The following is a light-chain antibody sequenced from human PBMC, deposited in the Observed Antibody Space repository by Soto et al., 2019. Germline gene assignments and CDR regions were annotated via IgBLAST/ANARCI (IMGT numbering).Light chain of an antibody. CDR3: QQYGSSPRT. V-gene: IGKV3-20*01. CDR1: QSASSSY. CDR2: GAS. J-gene: IGKJ1*01. Sequence: EIVLTQSPGTLSLSPGERATLSCRASQSASSSYLAWYQQKPGQAPRLLIYGASSRATGIPDRFSGSGSGPDFTLTISRLEPEDFAVYYCQQYGSSPRTFGQGTKVEIK.